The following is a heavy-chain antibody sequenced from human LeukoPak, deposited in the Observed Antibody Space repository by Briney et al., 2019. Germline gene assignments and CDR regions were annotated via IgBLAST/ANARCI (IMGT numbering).Heavy chain of an antibody. CDR3: ARARWDYYGSGSYPGYYYYYMDV. CDR1: GGSISIASYY. CDR2: IYLRAIT. V-gene: IGHV4-61*02. Sequence: SPTMSHSCTVSGGSISIASYYCSLIRQPAGKGLECIGRIYLRAITNYNISLKSRFTISVDTSKNQFSLKLSSVTAADTAVYYCARARWDYYGSGSYPGYYYYYMDVWGKGTTVTISS. J-gene: IGHJ6*03. D-gene: IGHD3-10*01.